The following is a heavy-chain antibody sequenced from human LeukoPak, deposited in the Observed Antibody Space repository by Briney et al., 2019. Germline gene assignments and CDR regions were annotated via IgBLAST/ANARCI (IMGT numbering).Heavy chain of an antibody. CDR1: GFTFSSYA. CDR3: AKVSGPSGNFYSDY. CDR2: ISGSGGST. D-gene: IGHD1-26*01. J-gene: IGHJ4*02. Sequence: GESLRLSCAASGFTFSSYAMSWVRQAPGKGLEWVSAISGSGGSTYYADSVKGRFTISRENSKNTLYLQMNSLRVEDTAVYYCAKVSGPSGNFYSDYWGQGTLVTVSS. V-gene: IGHV3-23*01.